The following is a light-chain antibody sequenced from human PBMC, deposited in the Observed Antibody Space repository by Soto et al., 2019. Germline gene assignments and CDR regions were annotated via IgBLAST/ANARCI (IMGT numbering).Light chain of an antibody. CDR1: SSNIGSNT. CDR2: TNN. V-gene: IGLV1-44*01. CDR3: AAWDDSLTGYV. Sequence: QSALTQPPSASGTPGQRVTISCSGNSSNIGSNTVNWYQQLPGTAPKLLIYTNNQRPSGVPDRFSGSKSGTSASLAISGLQSEDEADYYCAAWDDSLTGYVFGTGTQLTVL. J-gene: IGLJ1*01.